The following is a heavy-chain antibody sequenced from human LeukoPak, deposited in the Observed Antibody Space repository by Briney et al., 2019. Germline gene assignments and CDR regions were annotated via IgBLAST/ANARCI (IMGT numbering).Heavy chain of an antibody. CDR2: LSGSGATT. D-gene: IGHD2-2*02. CDR1: GFTFSSYA. V-gene: IGHV3-23*01. CDR3: AKDLPAIGY. Sequence: GGSLRLSCTASGFTFSSYAMSWVRQAPGKGLEWVSGLSGSGATTYYADSVKGRFTISRDNSRNTLYLQMNSLRAEDTAVYYCAKDLPAIGYWGQGTLVTVSS. J-gene: IGHJ4*02.